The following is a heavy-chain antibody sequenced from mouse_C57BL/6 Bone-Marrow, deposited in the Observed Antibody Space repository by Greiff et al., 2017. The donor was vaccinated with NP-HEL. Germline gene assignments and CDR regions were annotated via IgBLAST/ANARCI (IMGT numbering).Heavy chain of an antibody. J-gene: IGHJ1*03. D-gene: IGHD2-3*01. CDR3: ARDGYYSYWYFDV. CDR2: ISNLAYSI. CDR1: GFTFSDYG. Sequence: EVQRVESGGGLVQPGGSLKLSCAASGFTFSDYGMAWVRQAPRKGPEWVAFISNLAYSIYYADTVTGRFTISRENAKNTLYLEMSSLRSEDTAMYYCARDGYYSYWYFDVWGTGTTVTVSS. V-gene: IGHV5-15*01.